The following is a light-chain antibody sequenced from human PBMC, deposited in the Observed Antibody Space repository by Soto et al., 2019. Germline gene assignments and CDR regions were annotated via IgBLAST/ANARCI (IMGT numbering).Light chain of an antibody. CDR3: LQHDSYPQT. V-gene: IGKV1-17*01. Sequence: IQMTQSPSSVSAYVGDRVTMTCRASHGIGNDLGWYQQKPGKAPKRLIFGASNLQSGVPSRFSGSGSGTEFTLTISSLQPEDFATYYCLQHDSYPQTFGQRTKVDI. CDR1: HGIGND. CDR2: GAS. J-gene: IGKJ1*01.